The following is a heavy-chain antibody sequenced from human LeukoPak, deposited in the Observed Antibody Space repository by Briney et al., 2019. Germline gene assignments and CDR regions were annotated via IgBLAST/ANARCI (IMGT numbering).Heavy chain of an antibody. V-gene: IGHV3-23*01. J-gene: IGHJ4*02. CDR1: GFTFSSYA. CDR2: ITGNGGST. Sequence: GGSLRLSCAASGFTFSSYAMSWVRQAPGRGLEWVSAITGNGGSTYYADSVKVRFTISRDNSKNTLYLQMNSLRAEDTAVYYCAKGAFLRGYSYGDKLDYWGQGTLVTVSS. CDR3: AKGAFLRGYSYGDKLDY. D-gene: IGHD5-18*01.